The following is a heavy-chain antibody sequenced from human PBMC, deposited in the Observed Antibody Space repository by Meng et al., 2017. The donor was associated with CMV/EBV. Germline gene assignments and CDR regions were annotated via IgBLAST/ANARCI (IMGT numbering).Heavy chain of an antibody. CDR2: IIPILGIA. Sequence: SVKVSCKASGCTFSSYTISWVRQAPGQGLEWMGRIIPILGIANYAQKFQGRVTITADKSTSTAYMELSSLRSEDTAVYYCARDKTPQHNWFDPWGQGTMVTVSS. CDR1: GCTFSSYT. CDR3: ARDKTPQHNWFDP. J-gene: IGHJ5*02. D-gene: IGHD5-18*01. V-gene: IGHV1-69*04.